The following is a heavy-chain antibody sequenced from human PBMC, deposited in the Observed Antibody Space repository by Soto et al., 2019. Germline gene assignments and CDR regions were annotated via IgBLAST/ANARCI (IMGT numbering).Heavy chain of an antibody. CDR2: ISGSDGKT. CDR3: ARWSYLDY. Sequence: GSLRLSCAASGXSFGSYALSWVRQAPGKGLEWVSTISGSDGKTFYEDSVKGRFSISRDTSQSTLYRKMNSLRADDTAMYYCARWSYLDYWGQGTRATVS. V-gene: IGHV3-23*01. J-gene: IGHJ4*02. CDR1: GXSFGSYA. D-gene: IGHD3-3*01.